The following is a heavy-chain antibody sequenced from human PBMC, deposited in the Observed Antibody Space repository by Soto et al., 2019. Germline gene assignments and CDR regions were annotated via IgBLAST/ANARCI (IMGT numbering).Heavy chain of an antibody. CDR2: IYHSGMT. J-gene: IGHJ3*02. CDR3: ATVRWDLHEALDI. V-gene: IGHV4-31*03. D-gene: IGHD1-26*01. CDR1: GGSISTGGYY. Sequence: QVQLQESGPGLVKPSQTLSLTCTVSGGSISTGGYYWSWIRQHAGRGLEWIGYIYHSGMTFSNPSLPSRGAISIDTSKNKFSLQLSSVTAADTGVYYCATVRWDLHEALDIWGQGTMFSVSS.